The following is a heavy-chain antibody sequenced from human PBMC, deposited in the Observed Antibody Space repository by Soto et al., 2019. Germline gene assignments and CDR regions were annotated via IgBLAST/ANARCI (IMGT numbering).Heavy chain of an antibody. V-gene: IGHV3-23*01. CDR1: GLTFSYFA. Sequence: EVQLLESGGGLVQPGGSLRLSCAVSGLTFSYFAMSWVRQAPGKGLEWVSDISGSGGITYYADSVKGRFTISRDNSKITLFLQMNSLRAEDTAVYYCALLGRSGSGRPDYYGMDVWGQGTKVTVSS. CDR2: ISGSGGIT. D-gene: IGHD3-10*01. CDR3: ALLGRSGSGRPDYYGMDV. J-gene: IGHJ6*02.